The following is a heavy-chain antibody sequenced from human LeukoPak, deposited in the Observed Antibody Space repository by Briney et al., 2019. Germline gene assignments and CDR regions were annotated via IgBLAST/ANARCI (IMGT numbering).Heavy chain of an antibody. Sequence: SQTLSLTCAISGDSVSSNSVTWNWIRQSPSRGLEWLGRTYYRSTWYNDYAVSVRGRITVNPDTSKNQFFLHLNSVTPEDTAVYYCARRLTQYDCFDPWGQGILVTVSS. V-gene: IGHV6-1*01. J-gene: IGHJ5*02. CDR2: TYYRSTWYN. D-gene: IGHD2-2*01. CDR3: ARRLTQYDCFDP. CDR1: GDSVSSNSVT.